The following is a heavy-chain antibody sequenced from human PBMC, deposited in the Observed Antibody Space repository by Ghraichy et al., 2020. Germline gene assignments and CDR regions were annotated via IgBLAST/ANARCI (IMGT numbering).Heavy chain of an antibody. V-gene: IGHV3-48*03. CDR2: ISSPGDTI. J-gene: IGHJ6*02. CDR3: ARKQYYNYGMDV. Sequence: LSLTCAASGFTFSNFEMNWVRQAPGKGLEWVSYISSPGDTIHYAESVKGRFTISRDNAKNSLYLQMNSLRAEDTAVYYCARKQYYNYGMDVWGQGTTVTVSS. CDR1: GFTFSNFE.